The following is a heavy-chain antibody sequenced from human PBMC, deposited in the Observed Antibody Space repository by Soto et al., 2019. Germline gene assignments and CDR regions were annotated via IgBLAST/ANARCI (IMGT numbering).Heavy chain of an antibody. V-gene: IGHV4-59*01. D-gene: IGHD4-4*01. CDR3: ARDGDGRMTTNPYYYNGMDV. CDR2: LFYSGST. CDR1: GGSINGYY. J-gene: IGHJ6*01. Sequence: SETLSLTCTVSGGSINGYYWSWMRQPPGKGLEWIGYLFYSGSTEYNPSLKSRVSISIDTSRTQFSLRLSSVTAADTAVYYCARDGDGRMTTNPYYYNGMDVWGPGTSVTVSS.